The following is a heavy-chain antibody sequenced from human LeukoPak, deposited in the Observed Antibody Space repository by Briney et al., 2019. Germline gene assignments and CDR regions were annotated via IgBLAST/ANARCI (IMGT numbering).Heavy chain of an antibody. V-gene: IGHV1-69*05. CDR3: ARDGQDCSGGSCYPAHFDY. CDR2: IIPFFGTA. D-gene: IGHD2-15*01. J-gene: IGHJ4*02. Sequence: SSVKVSCKASRGTFRSYAIRWVRQAPGQGLEWMGGIIPFFGTANYAQKFQGRVTIPTDDSTSTAYMELSSLRSEDTAVYYCARDGQDCSGGSCYPAHFDYWGQGTLVTVSS. CDR1: RGTFRSYA.